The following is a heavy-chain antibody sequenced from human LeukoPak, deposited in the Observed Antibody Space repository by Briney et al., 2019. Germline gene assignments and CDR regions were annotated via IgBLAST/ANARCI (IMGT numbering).Heavy chain of an antibody. CDR2: TNPNSGGT. Sequence: ASVKVSCKASGYTFTGYYMHWVRQAPGQGLEWMGWTNPNSGGTNYAQKFQGRVTMTRDTSISTAYMELSRLRSDDTAVYYCARQGITVPTGPFDYWGQGTLVTVSS. J-gene: IGHJ4*02. D-gene: IGHD3-10*01. CDR1: GYTFTGYY. V-gene: IGHV1-2*02. CDR3: ARQGITVPTGPFDY.